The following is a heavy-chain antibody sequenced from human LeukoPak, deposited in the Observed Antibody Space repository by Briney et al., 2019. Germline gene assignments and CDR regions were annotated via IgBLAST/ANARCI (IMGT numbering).Heavy chain of an antibody. J-gene: IGHJ4*02. D-gene: IGHD3-10*01. V-gene: IGHV3-9*01. CDR1: GFTFDDYA. Sequence: GGSLRLSCAASGFTFDDYAMPWVRQAPGKGLEWVSGISWNSGSIGYADSVKGRFTISRDNAKNSLYLQMNSLRAEDTALYYCAKAATMVRGVITHFDYWGQGTLVTVSS. CDR2: ISWNSGSI. CDR3: AKAATMVRGVITHFDY.